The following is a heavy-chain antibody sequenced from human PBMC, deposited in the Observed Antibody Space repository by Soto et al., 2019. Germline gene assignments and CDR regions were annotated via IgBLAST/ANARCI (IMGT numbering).Heavy chain of an antibody. Sequence: GGSLRLSCAASGFTFNNSAMTWFRQAPGQWLEWVASISENGGSRGGTYYADSVKGRFTISRDNSKNTLYLQVDSLTGADTAVYYCASAKAVVIAPLGIWGQGXLVTV. V-gene: IGHV3-23*01. CDR1: GFTFNNSA. CDR3: ASAKAVVIAPLGI. D-gene: IGHD2-21*01. J-gene: IGHJ3*02. CDR2: ISENGGSRGGT.